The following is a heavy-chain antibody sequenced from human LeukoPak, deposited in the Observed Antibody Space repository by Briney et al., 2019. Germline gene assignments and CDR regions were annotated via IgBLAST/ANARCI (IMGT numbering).Heavy chain of an antibody. D-gene: IGHD1-26*01. CDR1: GFTFGSYE. V-gene: IGHV3-48*03. Sequence: GGSLRLSCAASGFTFGSYEMNWVRQAPGKGLEWVSYISSSGSTIYYADSVKGRFTISRDNAKNSLYLQMNSLRAEDTAVYYCARGVKLHDTWGQGTLVTVSS. CDR2: ISSSGSTI. J-gene: IGHJ5*02. CDR3: ARGVKLHDT.